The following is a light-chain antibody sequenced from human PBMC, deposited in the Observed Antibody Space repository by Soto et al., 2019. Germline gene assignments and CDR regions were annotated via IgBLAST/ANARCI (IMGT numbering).Light chain of an antibody. CDR3: SSYTTSSTYV. J-gene: IGLJ1*01. CDR2: DVS. CDR1: RSDVGGYNY. Sequence: QSVLTQPASVSGSPGKSFAFSCTGTRSDVGGYNYVSWYQQHPGKAPKLMIYDVSNRPSGVSDRFSGSKSGNTASLTISGLQAEDEADYYCSSYTTSSTYVFGTGTKVTVL. V-gene: IGLV2-14*01.